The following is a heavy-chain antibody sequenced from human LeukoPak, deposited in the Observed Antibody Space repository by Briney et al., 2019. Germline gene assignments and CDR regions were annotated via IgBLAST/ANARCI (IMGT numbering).Heavy chain of an antibody. Sequence: PSETLSLTCTVSGGSISSSSYYWGWIRQPPGKGLEWIGSIYYSGSTYYNPSLKSRVTISVDTSKNQFSLKLSSVTAADTAVYYCARGLVDTAIPVDYWGQGTLVTVSS. CDR2: IYYSGST. V-gene: IGHV4-39*01. J-gene: IGHJ4*02. CDR3: ARGLVDTAIPVDY. D-gene: IGHD5-18*01. CDR1: GGSISSSSYY.